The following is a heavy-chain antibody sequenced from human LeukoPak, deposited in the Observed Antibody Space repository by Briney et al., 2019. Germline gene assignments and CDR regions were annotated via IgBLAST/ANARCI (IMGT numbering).Heavy chain of an antibody. CDR1: GYTFTGYY. CDR2: INPNSGGT. J-gene: IGHJ6*02. CDR3: AREGCSGGSCYAHYYYYYGMDV. D-gene: IGHD2-15*01. Sequence: ASVKVSCKASGYTFTGYYMHWVRQAPGQGLEWMGWINPNSGGTNYAQKFQGWVTMTRDTSISTAYMELSRLRSDDTAVYYCAREGCSGGSCYAHYYYYYGMDVWGQGTTVTVSS. V-gene: IGHV1-2*04.